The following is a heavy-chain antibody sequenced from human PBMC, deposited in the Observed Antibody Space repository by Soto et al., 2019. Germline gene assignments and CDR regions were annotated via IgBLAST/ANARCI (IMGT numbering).Heavy chain of an antibody. Sequence: PGGSLRLSCEVSGVNFRGYAMSWVRQAPGKGLEWVSGIRIGPGITCYADSVKGRFTISSDISRKTVYLQMNNLRGEDTALYFRARSRSAMADGMNVWGQGTTVTVSS. CDR2: IRIGPGIT. CDR1: GVNFRGYA. CDR3: ARSRSAMADGMNV. J-gene: IGHJ6*02. D-gene: IGHD5-18*01. V-gene: IGHV3-23*01.